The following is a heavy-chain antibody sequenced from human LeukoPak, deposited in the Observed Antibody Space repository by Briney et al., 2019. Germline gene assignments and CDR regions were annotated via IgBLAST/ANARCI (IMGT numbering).Heavy chain of an antibody. CDR2: ISGSGGST. V-gene: IGHV3-23*01. Sequence: PGGSLRLSCAASGFTFSSYAISWVRQAPGKGLEWVSAISGSGGSTYYADSVKGRFTISRDNSKNTLYLQMDSLRAEDTAVYYCAKDGSGEPDAFDIWGQGTMVTVSS. CDR3: AKDGSGEPDAFDI. J-gene: IGHJ3*02. CDR1: GFTFSSYA. D-gene: IGHD3-10*01.